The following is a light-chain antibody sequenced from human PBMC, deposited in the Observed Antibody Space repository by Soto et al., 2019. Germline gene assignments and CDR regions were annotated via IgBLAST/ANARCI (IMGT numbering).Light chain of an antibody. V-gene: IGKV1-5*01. J-gene: IGKJ4*01. CDR2: DAS. Sequence: DIQMTQSPSTLSASVGDRVTITCRASQSISSWLAWYQQKPGKAPKLLIYDASSLESGVPSRCSGSGSGTEFTRTISSLQPDDFSTYYCQQYNSYPLTFGGGTKVEIK. CDR3: QQYNSYPLT. CDR1: QSISSW.